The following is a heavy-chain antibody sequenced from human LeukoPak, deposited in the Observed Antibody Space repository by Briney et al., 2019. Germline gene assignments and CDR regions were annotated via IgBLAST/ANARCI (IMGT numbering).Heavy chain of an antibody. D-gene: IGHD1-26*01. CDR2: IYTSGST. J-gene: IGHJ4*02. CDR1: GGSISSYY. Sequence: SETLSLTCTVSGGSISSYYWSWIRQPAGKGLEWIGRIYTSGSTNYNPSLKSRVTISVDKSKNQFSLKLSSVTAADPAVYYCARGYSGSYYWPSYFDYWGQGTLVTVSS. CDR3: ARGYSGSYYWPSYFDY. V-gene: IGHV4-4*07.